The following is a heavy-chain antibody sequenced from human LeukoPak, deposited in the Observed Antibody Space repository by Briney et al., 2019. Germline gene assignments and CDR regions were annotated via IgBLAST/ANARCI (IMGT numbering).Heavy chain of an antibody. CDR3: ARDRLGVYGDPGAFDI. CDR1: GGSISSYY. CDR2: IYYSGST. D-gene: IGHD3-16*01. Sequence: PSETLSLTCTASGGSISSYYWSWIRQPPGKGLEWIGYIYYSGSTNYNPSLKSRVTISVDTSKNQFSLKLSSVTAADTAVYYCARDRLGVYGDPGAFDIWGQGTMVTVSS. J-gene: IGHJ3*02. V-gene: IGHV4-59*01.